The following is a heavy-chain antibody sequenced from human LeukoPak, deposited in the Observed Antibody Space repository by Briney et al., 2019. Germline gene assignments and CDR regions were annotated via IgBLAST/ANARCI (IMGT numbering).Heavy chain of an antibody. D-gene: IGHD3-22*01. Sequence: NTSETLSLTCAVCGGSFSGYYWSWIRQPPGKGLEWIGEINHSGSTNYNPSLKSRVTISVDTSKNQFSLKLSSVTAADTAVYYCARSHYYDSSGSHNNWFDPWGQGTLVTVSS. CDR2: INHSGST. J-gene: IGHJ5*02. CDR1: GGSFSGYY. CDR3: ARSHYYDSSGSHNNWFDP. V-gene: IGHV4-34*01.